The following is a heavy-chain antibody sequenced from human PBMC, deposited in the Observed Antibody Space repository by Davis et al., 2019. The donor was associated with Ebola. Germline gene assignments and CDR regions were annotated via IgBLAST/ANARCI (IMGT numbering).Heavy chain of an antibody. CDR3: ARGTFQYYGSGSDV. V-gene: IGHV3-74*01. J-gene: IGHJ4*02. Sequence: GESLKISCAASGFTFSSYWMHWVRQAPGKGLVWVSRINSDGSSTNYADSVKGRFTISRDNAKNTLYLQMNSLRAEDTAVYYCARGTFQYYGSGSDVWGQGTLVTVSS. CDR1: GFTFSSYW. CDR2: INSDGSST. D-gene: IGHD3-10*01.